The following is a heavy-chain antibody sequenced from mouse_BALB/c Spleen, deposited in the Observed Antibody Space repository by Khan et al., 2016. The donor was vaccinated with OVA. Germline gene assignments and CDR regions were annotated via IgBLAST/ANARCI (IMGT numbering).Heavy chain of an antibody. J-gene: IGHJ3*01. D-gene: IGHD2-13*01. Sequence: EVELVESGGDLVKPGGSLKLSCAASGFTFSNYDMSWVRQTPDKRLEWVAPISSAGSYTYYPDSMKGRFTISRDNAKTTLDLQISSLKSEDTAVYYCARRGDTEDWFAYWGQGTLVTVSA. CDR1: GFTFSNYD. CDR2: ISSAGSYT. V-gene: IGHV5-6*01. CDR3: ARRGDTEDWFAY.